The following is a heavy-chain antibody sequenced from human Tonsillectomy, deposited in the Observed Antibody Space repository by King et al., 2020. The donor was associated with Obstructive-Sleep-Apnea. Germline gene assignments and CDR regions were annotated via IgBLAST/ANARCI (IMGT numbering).Heavy chain of an antibody. CDR2: IYWDDDN. CDR3: AHRRGATYFFDY. CDR1: GFSLSTSGVG. Sequence: TLQESGPTLVKPTQTLTLTCTFSGFSLSTSGVGVGWIRQPPGKALEWLALIYWDDDNLYSPSLRTRLTITKDTSKNQVVLTMTNMDPVDSATYFCAHRRGATYFFDYWGQGTLVTVSS. J-gene: IGHJ4*02. D-gene: IGHD4/OR15-4a*01. V-gene: IGHV2-5*02.